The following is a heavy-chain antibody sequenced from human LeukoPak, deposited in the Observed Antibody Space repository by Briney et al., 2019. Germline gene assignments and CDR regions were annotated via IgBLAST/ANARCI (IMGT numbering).Heavy chain of an antibody. V-gene: IGHV3-21*01. D-gene: IGHD4-11*01. Sequence: GGSLRLSCAASGFTVSSNYMSWVRQAPGKGLEWVSSISSSSSYIYYADSVKGRFTISRDNAKNSLYLQMNSLRAEDTAVYYCARAGTTVTEGPRYYYYGMDVWGQGTTVTVSS. CDR2: ISSSSSYI. CDR1: GFTVSSNY. J-gene: IGHJ6*02. CDR3: ARAGTTVTEGPRYYYYGMDV.